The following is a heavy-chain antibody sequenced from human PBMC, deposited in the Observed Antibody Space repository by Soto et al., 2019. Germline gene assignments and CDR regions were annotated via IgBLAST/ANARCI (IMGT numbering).Heavy chain of an antibody. CDR1: GYTFTTYG. CDR2: ISAYSGKT. CDR3: ARDPYLGDHQY. V-gene: IGHV1-18*01. Sequence: QVQLVQSGGEVKKPGASVKVSCKTSGYTFTTYGISWVRQAPGQGLEWVGWISAYSGKTHYAQKFQGKVTMTXXTXTNTAYLELRSLRSDDTAVYYCARDPYLGDHQYWGQGTLVTVSS. D-gene: IGHD3-16*01. J-gene: IGHJ4*02.